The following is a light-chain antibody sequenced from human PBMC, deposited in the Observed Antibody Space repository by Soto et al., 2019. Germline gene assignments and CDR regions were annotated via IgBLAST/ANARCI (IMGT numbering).Light chain of an antibody. CDR1: QSISSW. Sequence: DLQVAQSPSPLSSTNKDIFTTICRASQSISSWLAWYQQKPGKAPKFLIYEASNLESGVPSRFSGSGSGTEFTLTISSLQPDDFATYYCQHDNSYSEAFGQGTKVDIK. CDR3: QHDNSYSEA. CDR2: EAS. J-gene: IGKJ1*01. V-gene: IGKV1-5*02.